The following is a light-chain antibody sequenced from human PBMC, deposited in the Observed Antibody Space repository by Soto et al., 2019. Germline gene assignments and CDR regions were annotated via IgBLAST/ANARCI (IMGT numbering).Light chain of an antibody. CDR3: GSFTTSRIWV. CDR2: GVN. CDR1: SSDFGDDKY. J-gene: IGLJ3*02. Sequence: QSALTQPASVSGSPGQSITVSCTGSSSDFGDDKYVSWYQQQPGKGPNLLIYGVNNRPSGISNRFSGSKSGNTASLTISGLQVEDEAEYFCGSFTTSRIWVFGGGTKLTVL. V-gene: IGLV2-14*01.